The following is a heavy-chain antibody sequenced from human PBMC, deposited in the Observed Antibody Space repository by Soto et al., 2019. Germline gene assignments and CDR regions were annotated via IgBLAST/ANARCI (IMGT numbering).Heavy chain of an antibody. CDR2: IYHSGST. V-gene: IGHV4-30-2*01. CDR3: ARGRDSSGYRDAFDI. CDR1: GGSISSGGYS. J-gene: IGHJ3*02. Sequence: PSETLSLTCAVSGGSISSGGYSWSWIRQPPGKGLEWIGYIYHSGSTYYNPSLKSRVTISVDRSKNQFSLKLSSVTAADTAVYYCARGRDSSGYRDAFDIWGQGTMVTVSS. D-gene: IGHD3-22*01.